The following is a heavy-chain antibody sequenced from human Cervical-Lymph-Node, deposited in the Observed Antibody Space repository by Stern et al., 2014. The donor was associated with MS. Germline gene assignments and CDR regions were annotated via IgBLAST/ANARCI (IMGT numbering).Heavy chain of an antibody. Sequence: QLQLQESGPGLVKPSETLSLTCTVSGGSISSSSYYWGWIRQPPGKGLEWIGSIYYSGSTYYNPSLKSRVTISVDTSKKQFSLKRSSVTAADTAVYYCARQQYSSGLGYWGQGTLVTVSS. V-gene: IGHV4-39*01. J-gene: IGHJ4*02. CDR2: IYYSGST. CDR3: ARQQYSSGLGY. CDR1: GGSISSSSYY. D-gene: IGHD6-19*01.